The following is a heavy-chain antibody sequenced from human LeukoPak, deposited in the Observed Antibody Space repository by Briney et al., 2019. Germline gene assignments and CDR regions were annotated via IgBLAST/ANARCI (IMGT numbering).Heavy chain of an antibody. D-gene: IGHD1-26*01. V-gene: IGHV1-69*05. CDR2: IIPIFGTA. J-gene: IGHJ4*02. CDR3: ARGGGIVGARFDY. Sequence: SVKVSCKASGYTFTSYDINWVRQAPGQGLEWMGGIIPIFGTANYAQKFQGRVTITTDESTSTAYMELSSLRSEDTAVYYCARGGGIVGARFDYWGQGTLVTVSS. CDR1: GYTFTSYD.